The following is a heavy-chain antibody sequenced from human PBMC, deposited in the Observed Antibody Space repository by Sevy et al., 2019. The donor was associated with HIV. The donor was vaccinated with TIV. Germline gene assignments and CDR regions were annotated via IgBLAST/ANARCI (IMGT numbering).Heavy chain of an antibody. D-gene: IGHD6-13*01. Sequence: GGSLRLSCVVSGLTFDDYAMHWVRRPPGKGLEWVSGITWNSGGIGYADSVKGGLTISRDNAKKSLYLQMNSLRIEDTAFYYCAGGAAAGRWFDSWGQGTLVTVSS. J-gene: IGHJ5*01. CDR1: GLTFDDYA. V-gene: IGHV3-9*01. CDR2: ITWNSGGI. CDR3: AGGAAAGRWFDS.